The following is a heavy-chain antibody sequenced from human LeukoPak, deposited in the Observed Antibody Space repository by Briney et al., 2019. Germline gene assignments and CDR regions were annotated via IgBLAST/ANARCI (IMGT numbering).Heavy chain of an antibody. J-gene: IGHJ3*02. Sequence: GGSLRLSCAASGFTFRSYWMSWARQAPGKGLEWVPNIKQDGSEKYYVDSVKGRFTISRDNAKNSLYLQMNSLRAEDTAVYYCARYSYSGRYFDAFDIWGQGTMVTASS. D-gene: IGHD1-26*01. V-gene: IGHV3-7*01. CDR3: ARYSYSGRYFDAFDI. CDR2: IKQDGSEK. CDR1: GFTFRSYW.